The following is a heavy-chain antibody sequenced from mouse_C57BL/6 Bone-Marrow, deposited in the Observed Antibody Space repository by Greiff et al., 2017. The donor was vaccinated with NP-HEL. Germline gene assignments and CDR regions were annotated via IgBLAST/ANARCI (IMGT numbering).Heavy chain of an antibody. CDR2: ISSGSSTI. V-gene: IGHV5-17*01. J-gene: IGHJ4*01. Sequence: EVMLVESGGGLVKPGGSLKLSCAASGFTFSDYGMHWVRQAPEKGLEWVAYISSGSSTIDYADTVKGRFTISRDNTKNTLFLQLTSLSSEDTAIYYCSRFITTVFSMDYWGQGTSVTVSS. CDR1: GFTFSDYG. CDR3: SRFITTVFSMDY. D-gene: IGHD1-2*01.